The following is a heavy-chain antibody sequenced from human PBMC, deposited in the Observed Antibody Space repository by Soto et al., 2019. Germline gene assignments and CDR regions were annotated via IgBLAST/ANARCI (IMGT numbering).Heavy chain of an antibody. CDR3: XXXXXXXXXXIDY. CDR2: IIPILGIA. J-gene: IGHJ4*02. CDR1: GGTFSSYT. V-gene: IGHV1-69*02. Sequence: QVQLVQSGAEVKKPGSSVKVSCKASGGTFSSYTISWVRQAPGQGLEWMGRIIPILGIANYAQKFQGRVTITADKSTSTAYMELSSLRSEDMAXXXXXXXXXXXXXXIDYWGQGTLVTVSS.